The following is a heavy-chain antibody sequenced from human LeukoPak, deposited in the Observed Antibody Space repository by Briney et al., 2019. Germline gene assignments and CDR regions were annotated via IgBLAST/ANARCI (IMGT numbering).Heavy chain of an antibody. J-gene: IGHJ5*02. V-gene: IGHV3-66*01. CDR1: GFTFSNYA. Sequence: GGSMRLSCEASGFTFSNYAMTWVRQAPGRGLEWVSVIYSGGSTYYADSVKGRFTISRDNSKNTLYLQMNSLRAEDTAVYYCARDFPNPPAWGQGTLVTVSS. CDR2: IYSGGST. CDR3: ARDFPNPPA.